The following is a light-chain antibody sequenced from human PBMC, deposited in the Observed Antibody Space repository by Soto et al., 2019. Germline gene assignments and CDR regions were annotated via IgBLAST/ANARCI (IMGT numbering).Light chain of an antibody. CDR3: QQYNNWPPKYT. Sequence: EIVMTQSPATLSVSPGDGATLSCRASQSVDSNLAWYQQKPGQTPRLLIYGASTRATGIPARFSGSGSGTEFSLTISSLQSEDFAVYYCQQYNNWPPKYTFGQGTKVDIK. J-gene: IGKJ2*01. CDR1: QSVDSN. V-gene: IGKV3-15*01. CDR2: GAS.